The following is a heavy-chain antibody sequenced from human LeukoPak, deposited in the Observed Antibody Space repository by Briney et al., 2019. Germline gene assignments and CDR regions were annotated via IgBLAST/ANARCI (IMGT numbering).Heavy chain of an antibody. J-gene: IGHJ4*02. CDR3: ARVEGDY. V-gene: IGHV1-8*03. CDR2: MNPNSGNT. Sequence: ASVKVSCKASGYTFTSYGISWVRQAPGQGLEWMGWMNPNSGNTGYAQKFQGRVTITRNTSISTAYMELSSLRSEDTAVYYCARVEGDYWGQGTLVTVSS. CDR1: GYTFTSYG.